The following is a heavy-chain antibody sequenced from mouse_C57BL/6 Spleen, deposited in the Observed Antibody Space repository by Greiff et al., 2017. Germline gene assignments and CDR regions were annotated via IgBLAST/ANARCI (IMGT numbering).Heavy chain of an antibody. CDR2: IDPANGNT. J-gene: IGHJ2*01. D-gene: IGHD1-1*01. V-gene: IGHV14-3*01. Sequence: VQLQQSVAELVRPGASVKLSCTASGYNFKNTYMHWVKQRPEQGLEWIGRIDPANGNTKYAPKFQGKATLTADTSSNTAYLQLSSLTSEDTAIYYCARQDSYGSSFDYWGQGTTLTVSS. CDR3: ARQDSYGSSFDY. CDR1: GYNFKNTY.